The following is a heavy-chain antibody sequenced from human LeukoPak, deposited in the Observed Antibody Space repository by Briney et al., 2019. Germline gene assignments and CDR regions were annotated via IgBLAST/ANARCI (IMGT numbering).Heavy chain of an antibody. V-gene: IGHV4-39*02. Sequence: PSETLSLTCTVSGGSISSASSLWRWIRQAPGKGVERIGAVYYTGSTYYSSSLKSRVTISLDTSKKNFSLRLASVTAADTAVYYCARRNGPGGGNWFDPWGQGTLVIVSS. CDR2: VYYTGST. CDR1: GGSISSASSL. CDR3: ARRNGPGGGNWFDP. J-gene: IGHJ5*02. D-gene: IGHD2-8*01.